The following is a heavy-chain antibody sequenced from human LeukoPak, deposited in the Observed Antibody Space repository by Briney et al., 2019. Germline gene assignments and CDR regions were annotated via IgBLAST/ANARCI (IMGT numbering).Heavy chain of an antibody. CDR3: AKVVRRAVAGHFDY. J-gene: IGHJ4*02. D-gene: IGHD6-19*01. V-gene: IGHV3-23*01. CDR1: GSTFSIYG. CDR2: ISGSGGST. Sequence: PGGSLRLSCAASGSTFSIYGMSWVRQAPGKGLEWVSAISGSGGSTYYADSVKGRFTISRDNSKSTLYLQMNSLRAEDTAVYYCAKVVRRAVAGHFDYWGQGTLVTVSS.